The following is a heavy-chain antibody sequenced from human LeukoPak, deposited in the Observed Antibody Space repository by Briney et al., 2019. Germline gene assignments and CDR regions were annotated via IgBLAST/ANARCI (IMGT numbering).Heavy chain of an antibody. V-gene: IGHV4-34*01. CDR1: GGSFSGYY. Sequence: SETLSLTCAVYGGSFSGYYWSWIRQPPGKGLEWIGEINHSGSTNYNPSLKSRVTISVDTSKNQFSLKLSSVTAADTAVYYCARLLTGCYNPPNWFDPWGQGTLVTVSS. CDR2: INHSGST. J-gene: IGHJ5*02. D-gene: IGHD3-9*01. CDR3: ARLLTGCYNPPNWFDP.